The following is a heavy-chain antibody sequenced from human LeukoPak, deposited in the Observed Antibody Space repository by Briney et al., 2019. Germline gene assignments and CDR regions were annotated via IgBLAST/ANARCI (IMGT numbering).Heavy chain of an antibody. J-gene: IGHJ4*02. CDR1: GFTFSSYW. CDR3: ARPTGGATGTTGYFDY. CDR2: IRQDGSEK. D-gene: IGHD1-1*01. V-gene: IGHV3-7*01. Sequence: GGSLRLSCAASGFTFSSYWMSWVRQAPGKGLEWVANIRQDGSEKYYVDSVKGRFTISRDNAKNSLYPQMNSLRAEDTAVYYCARPTGGATGTTGYFDYWGQGTLVTVSS.